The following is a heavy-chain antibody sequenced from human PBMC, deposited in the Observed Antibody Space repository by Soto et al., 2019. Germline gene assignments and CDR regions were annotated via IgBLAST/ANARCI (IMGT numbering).Heavy chain of an antibody. Sequence: PGGSLRLPCTASGFTFSNYWMSWVRQAPGKGLEWVSNINEKGSKKDYVDSVKGRFTISRDNSKNTLYLQMNSLRAEDTAVYYCAKVAYSALWGQGTLVTVSS. V-gene: IGHV3-7*05. J-gene: IGHJ4*02. D-gene: IGHD2-15*01. CDR1: GFTFSNYW. CDR2: INEKGSKK. CDR3: AKVAYSAL.